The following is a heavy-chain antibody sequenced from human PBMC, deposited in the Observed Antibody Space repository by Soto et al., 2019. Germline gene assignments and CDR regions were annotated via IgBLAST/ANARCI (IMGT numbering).Heavy chain of an antibody. CDR1: GFTFSSYE. J-gene: IGHJ2*01. Sequence: ESGGGLVQPGGSLRLSCAASGFTFSSYEMNWVRQAPGKGLEWVSYISSSGSTIYYADSVKGRFTISRDNAKNSLYLQMNSLRAEDTAVYYCARENPVRELLLSYWYFDLWGRGTLVTVSS. D-gene: IGHD1-26*01. V-gene: IGHV3-48*03. CDR2: ISSSGSTI. CDR3: ARENPVRELLLSYWYFDL.